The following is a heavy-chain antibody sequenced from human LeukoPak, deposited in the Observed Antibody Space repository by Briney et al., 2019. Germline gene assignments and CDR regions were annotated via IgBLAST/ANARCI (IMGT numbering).Heavy chain of an antibody. V-gene: IGHV4-39*02. CDR3: AREKYYDSSGYDY. CDR1: GGSISSSSYY. D-gene: IGHD3-22*01. CDR2: IYYSGST. J-gene: IGHJ4*02. Sequence: PSETLSLTCTVSGGSISSSSYYWGWIRQPPGKGLEWIGSIYYSGSTYYNPSLKSRVTISVDTSKNQFSLKLSSVTAADTAVYYCAREKYYDSSGYDYWGQGTLVTVSS.